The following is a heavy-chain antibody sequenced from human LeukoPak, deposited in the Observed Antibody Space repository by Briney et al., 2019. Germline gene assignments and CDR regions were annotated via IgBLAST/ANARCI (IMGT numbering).Heavy chain of an antibody. CDR2: INPNSGGT. J-gene: IGHJ4*02. V-gene: IGHV1-2*02. CDR3: ARDRRETYCSGGSCYPQIDY. CDR1: GYTFTGYY. D-gene: IGHD2-15*01. Sequence: GASVKVSCKASGYTFTGYYMHWVRQAPGQGLEWMGWINPNSGGTNYAQKFQGRVTMTRDTSISTAYMELSRLRSDDTAVYYCARDRRETYCSGGSCYPQIDYWGQGTLVTVSS.